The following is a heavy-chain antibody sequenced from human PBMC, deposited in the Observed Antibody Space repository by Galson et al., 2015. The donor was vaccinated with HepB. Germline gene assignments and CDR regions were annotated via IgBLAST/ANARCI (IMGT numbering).Heavy chain of an antibody. CDR2: ISYDGSNK. J-gene: IGHJ4*02. D-gene: IGHD4/OR15-4a*01. CDR3: ARVGAPYHY. Sequence: LRLSCAASGFTFSSYAMHWVRQAPGKGLEWVAVISYDGSNKYYADSVKGRFTISRDNSKNTLYLQMNSLRAEDTAVYYCARVGAPYHYWGQGTLVTVSS. CDR1: GFTFSSYA. V-gene: IGHV3-30-3*01.